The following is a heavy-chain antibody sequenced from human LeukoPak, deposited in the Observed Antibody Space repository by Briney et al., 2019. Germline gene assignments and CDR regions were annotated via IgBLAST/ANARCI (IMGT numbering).Heavy chain of an antibody. D-gene: IGHD2-2*02. CDR1: GFTFSRYA. CDR2: ISRSGDST. CDR3: AKDVGPYCSSSNCYI. J-gene: IGHJ4*02. Sequence: PGGSVRLSCAASGFTFSRYAMSWVRQAPGKGLEWVSGISRSGDSTYYADSVKGRFTISRDQSKNTLYVQMNSLRGEDTAVYYCAKDVGPYCSSSNCYIWGQGTLVTVSS. V-gene: IGHV3-23*01.